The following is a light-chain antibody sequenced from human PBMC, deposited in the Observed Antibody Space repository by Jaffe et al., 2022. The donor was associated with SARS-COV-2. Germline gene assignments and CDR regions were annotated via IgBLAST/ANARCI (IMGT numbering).Light chain of an antibody. CDR2: GNN. CDR1: SSNIGAGYD. Sequence: QSVLTQPPSVSGAPGQSVIISCTGSSSNIGAGYDVHWYQQVPGTAPKVLIYGNNNRPSGVPDRFSGSKSGTSASLAITGLQVEDEADYYCQSYDSSLSGSVFGGGTKLTVL. J-gene: IGLJ3*02. V-gene: IGLV1-40*01. CDR3: QSYDSSLSGSV.